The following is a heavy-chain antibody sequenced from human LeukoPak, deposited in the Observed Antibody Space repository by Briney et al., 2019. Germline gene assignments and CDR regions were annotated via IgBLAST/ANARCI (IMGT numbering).Heavy chain of an antibody. V-gene: IGHV3-23*01. CDR2: ISQSGLNT. CDR3: AKDVQWLAVFDY. D-gene: IGHD6-19*01. Sequence: GGSLRLSCEASGFTLSSYAMSWVRQAPGKGVEWVSAISQSGLNTYYADSVKGRFTISRDNSKNTLYLQMNSLRAEDTAVYFCAKDVQWLAVFDYWGQGTLVTVSS. J-gene: IGHJ4*02. CDR1: GFTLSSYA.